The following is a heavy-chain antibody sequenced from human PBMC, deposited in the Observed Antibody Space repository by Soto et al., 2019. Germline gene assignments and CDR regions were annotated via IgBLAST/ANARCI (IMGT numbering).Heavy chain of an antibody. CDR1: GGSISSSTYY. D-gene: IGHD4-17*01. CDR2: IYYSGSA. Sequence: QLQLQESGPGLVKPSETLSLTCTVSGGSISSSTYYWGWIRQPPGKGLEWIGMIYYSGSAYYNPSLKSRVTISIDTSKNQFTLRLSSVTAADTAVYYCARHGVDYGDYASYYYYGMDVWGRGTTVTASS. CDR3: ARHGVDYGDYASYYYYGMDV. J-gene: IGHJ6*02. V-gene: IGHV4-39*01.